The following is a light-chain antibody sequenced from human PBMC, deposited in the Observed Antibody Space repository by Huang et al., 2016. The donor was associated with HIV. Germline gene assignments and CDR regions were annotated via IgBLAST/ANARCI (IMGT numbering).Light chain of an antibody. V-gene: IGKV1-9*01. J-gene: IGKJ5*01. CDR3: QQLHSYPIT. Sequence: DIQMTQSPSTLSASVGDRVTITCQASQDIANSLAWYQHKPGRAPKLLISAASTLQSGVPSRFSGGSAGTYFTLIITNLQPDDFASYYCQQLHSYPITFGQGTRLDI. CDR2: AAS. CDR1: QDIANS.